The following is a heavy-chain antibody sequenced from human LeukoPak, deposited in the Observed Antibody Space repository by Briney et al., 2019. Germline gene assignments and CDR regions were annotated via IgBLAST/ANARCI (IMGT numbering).Heavy chain of an antibody. J-gene: IGHJ1*01. CDR1: GFTFSNAW. CDR3: TTVKLGVMVRGVRGYFQH. Sequence: GGSLRLSCAASGFTFSNAWMSWVRQAPGKGLEWVGRIKSKTDGGTTDYAAPVKGRFTISRDDSKNTLYLQMNSLKTEDTAVYYCTTVKLGVMVRGVRGYFQHWGQGTLVTVSS. CDR2: IKSKTDGGTT. V-gene: IGHV3-15*01. D-gene: IGHD3-10*01.